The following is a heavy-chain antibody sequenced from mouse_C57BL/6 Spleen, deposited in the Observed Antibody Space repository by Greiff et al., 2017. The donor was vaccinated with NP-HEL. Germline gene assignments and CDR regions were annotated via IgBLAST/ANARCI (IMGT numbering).Heavy chain of an antibody. V-gene: IGHV5-16*01. CDR2: INYDGSST. CDR3: AGGTGAWFAY. J-gene: IGHJ3*01. Sequence: EVMLVESEGGLVQPGSSMKLSCTASGFTFSDYYMAWVRQVPEKGLEWVANINYDGSSTYYLDSLKSRFIISRDNAKNILYLQMSSLKSEDTATYYCAGGTGAWFAYWGQGTLVTVSA. CDR1: GFTFSDYY.